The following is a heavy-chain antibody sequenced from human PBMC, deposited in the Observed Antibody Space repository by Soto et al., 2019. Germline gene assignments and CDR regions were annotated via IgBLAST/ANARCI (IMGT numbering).Heavy chain of an antibody. D-gene: IGHD3-16*01. CDR2: TSYDGSNK. CDR3: ARWGTTGGLDV. CDR1: GFTFRSYV. J-gene: IGHJ4*02. V-gene: IGHV3-30*19. Sequence: QVQLVESGGGVVQPGASLRLSCVGSGFTFRSYVIHWVRQAPGKGLEWVALTSYDGSNKYYDDSVKGRFTISRDNSRNTVDLHMDSLRLEDTTLYYCARWGTTGGLDVWGQGTLVSVSS.